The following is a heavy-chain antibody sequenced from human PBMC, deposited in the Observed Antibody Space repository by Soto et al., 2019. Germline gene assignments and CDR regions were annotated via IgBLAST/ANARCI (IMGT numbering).Heavy chain of an antibody. CDR1: GGSVSSRNYY. V-gene: IGHV4-61*01. J-gene: IGHJ5*02. CDR2: LYYSGST. D-gene: IGHD3-22*01. CDR3: ARGWLPSPNLRFDP. Sequence: QVQLQESGPGLVKPSETLSLTCTVSGGSVSSRNYYWSWIRQPPGKGLEWIGYLYYSGSTNYNPSLKSRVTTSADASKNQFSLKLSCVTAADTAVYYCARGWLPSPNLRFDPWGQGILVTVSS.